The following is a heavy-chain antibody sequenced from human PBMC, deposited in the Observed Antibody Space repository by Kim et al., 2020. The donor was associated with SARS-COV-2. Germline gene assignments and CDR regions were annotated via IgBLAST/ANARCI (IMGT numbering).Heavy chain of an antibody. Sequence: QKFQGRVTMTRDTSISTAYMELSRLRSDDTAVYYCARDPSTTVVTPHFDYWGQGTLVTVSS. D-gene: IGHD4-17*01. CDR3: ARDPSTTVVTPHFDY. J-gene: IGHJ4*02. V-gene: IGHV1-2*02.